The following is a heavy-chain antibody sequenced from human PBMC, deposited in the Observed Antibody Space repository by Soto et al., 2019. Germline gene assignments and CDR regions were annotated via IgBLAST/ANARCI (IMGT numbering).Heavy chain of an antibody. CDR3: ARVRSRDSSRYLPY. Sequence: ASVKVSCKASGYTYTGYYMHWVRQAPGQGLEWMGWINPYNGNTNYAQKLQGRVTMTTDTSTSTAYMELRSLRSDDTAVYSCARVRSRDSSRYLPYWGQGTLVTVSS. CDR1: GYTYTGYY. J-gene: IGHJ4*02. D-gene: IGHD3-22*01. V-gene: IGHV1-18*04. CDR2: INPYNGNT.